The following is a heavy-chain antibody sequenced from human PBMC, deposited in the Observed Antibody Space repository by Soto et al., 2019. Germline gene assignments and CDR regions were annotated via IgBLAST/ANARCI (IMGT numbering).Heavy chain of an antibody. Sequence: GESLKISCKGSGYSFTSYWIAWVRQMPGKGLEWMGIIYPGDSDTRYSPSFQGQVTISADESISTAYLQWSSLKASDTAMYYCATHRYSGSPGLDYWGQGTLVTVSS. CDR3: ATHRYSGSPGLDY. CDR1: GYSFTSYW. J-gene: IGHJ4*02. D-gene: IGHD1-26*01. CDR2: IYPGDSDT. V-gene: IGHV5-51*01.